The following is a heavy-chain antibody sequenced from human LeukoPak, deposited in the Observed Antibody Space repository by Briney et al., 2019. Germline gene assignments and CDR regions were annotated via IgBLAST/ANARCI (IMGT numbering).Heavy chain of an antibody. CDR1: GFTFSSNG. D-gene: IGHD5-24*01. J-gene: IGHJ3*02. V-gene: IGHV3-30*02. CDR2: IQYDGSKK. Sequence: GGSLRLSCVASGFTFSSNGMHWVRQAPGKGLEWVTFIQYDGSKKYYADSVKGRFTISRDNSKNTLYLEMNSLRAEDTAVYYCAKTSVEMATISQAFDIWGQGTMVTVSS. CDR3: AKTSVEMATISQAFDI.